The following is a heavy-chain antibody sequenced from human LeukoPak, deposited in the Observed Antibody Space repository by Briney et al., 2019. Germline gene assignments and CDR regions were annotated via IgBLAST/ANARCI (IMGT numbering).Heavy chain of an antibody. J-gene: IGHJ6*02. CDR2: LYTSGST. CDR1: GGSISTYF. CDR3: ARDRVDSSGYYYYYGIDV. Sequence: SETLSLTCTVSGGSISTYFWSWIRQPAGKGLEWIGRLYTSGSTNYNPSLKSRLTMSADTSKNQFSLNLRSVTAADAAIYYCARDRVDSSGYYYYYGIDVWGQGTAVTVSS. V-gene: IGHV4-4*07. D-gene: IGHD3-22*01.